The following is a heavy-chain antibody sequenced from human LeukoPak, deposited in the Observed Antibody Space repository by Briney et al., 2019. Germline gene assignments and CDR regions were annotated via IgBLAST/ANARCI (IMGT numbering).Heavy chain of an antibody. CDR2: ITSRRYT. CDR3: ARDQGLRASGWYLDRAFDI. D-gene: IGHD6-19*01. J-gene: IGHJ3*02. CDR1: GFTLSDYY. V-gene: IGHV3-11*06. Sequence: GRSLGLSCAASGFTLSDYYRSWIRQAPGKGLERVSSITSRRYTNYADSVKGRFTISRDNAKNSLYLQMNSLRAEDTAVYYCARDQGLRASGWYLDRAFDIWGQGTMVTVSS.